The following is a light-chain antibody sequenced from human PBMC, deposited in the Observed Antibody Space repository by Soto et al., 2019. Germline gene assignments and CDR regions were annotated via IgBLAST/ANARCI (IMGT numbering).Light chain of an antibody. J-gene: IGLJ1*01. CDR3: CLYAVTFYV. Sequence: QSVLTQPRSVSGSPGQSVTISCTGTSSDVGTYDFVSWYQQHPGKAPRLMISDVSERPSGVPDRFSGSKSGNTASLTISGLQAEDEADYYCCLYAVTFYVFGTGTKVTVL. V-gene: IGLV2-11*01. CDR1: SSDVGTYDF. CDR2: DVS.